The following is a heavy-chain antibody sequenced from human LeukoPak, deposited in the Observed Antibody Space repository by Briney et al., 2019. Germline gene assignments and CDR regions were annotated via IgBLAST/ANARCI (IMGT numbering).Heavy chain of an antibody. CDR2: IIPIFGTP. CDR1: GGTFSSSA. J-gene: IGHJ4*02. V-gene: IGHV1-69*01. CDR3: AMSIAVAGTLFVY. D-gene: IGHD6-19*01. Sequence: SVKVSCKASGGTFSSSAISWVRQAPGQGLEWMGGIIPIFGTPNYARKFQGRVTITADESTSTAYMELSSLRSEDTAMYYCAMSIAVAGTLFVYWGQGTLVTVSS.